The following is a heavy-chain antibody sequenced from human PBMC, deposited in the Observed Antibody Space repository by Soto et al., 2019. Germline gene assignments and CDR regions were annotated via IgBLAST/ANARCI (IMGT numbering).Heavy chain of an antibody. Sequence: QITLNESGPTQVKPRQTLTLTCTFSGFSLTTSGVGVGWIRQSPGKAQEGLALIYWDDDKCYSPSLKSRLTNTKDTSKTQVVLTTADLDSAATVTYYCAHRVLRTVFGLVTTTAIYFDFWGQGTPVAVSS. CDR1: GFSLTTSGVG. J-gene: IGHJ4*02. CDR2: IYWDDDK. CDR3: AHRVLRTVFGLVTTTAIYFDF. D-gene: IGHD3-3*01. V-gene: IGHV2-5*02.